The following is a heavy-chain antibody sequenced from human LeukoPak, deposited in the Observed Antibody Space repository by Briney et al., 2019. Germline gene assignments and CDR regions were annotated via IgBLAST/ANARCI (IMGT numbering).Heavy chain of an antibody. CDR3: ARGQLVVVAAGGYYYYMDV. V-gene: IGHV3-23*01. CDR2: ISGSGGTT. D-gene: IGHD2-15*01. Sequence: GGSLRLSCAASGFTFSTYAMSWVRQAPGKGLEWVSAISGSGGTTFYADSVKGRFTISRDNSKNTLYLQMNSLRAEDTAVYYCARGQLVVVAAGGYYYYMDVWGKGTTVTVSS. J-gene: IGHJ6*03. CDR1: GFTFSTYA.